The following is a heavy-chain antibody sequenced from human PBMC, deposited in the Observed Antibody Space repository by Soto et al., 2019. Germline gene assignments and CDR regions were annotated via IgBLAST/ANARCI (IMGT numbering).Heavy chain of an antibody. D-gene: IGHD2-15*01. J-gene: IGHJ3*02. CDR2: IRSKPYGGTA. V-gene: IGHV3-49*03. Sequence: EVQLVESGGGLVQPGRSLRLSCTASGFTFGDYAMSWFRQAPGKGLESVGFIRSKPYGGTAEYAASVKGRFIISRDDSKSIAYLQMNSLTTEDTVVYYCTTSNLRGYCSGGSCFNGRSAFDIWGQGTMVTVSS. CDR1: GFTFGDYA. CDR3: TTSNLRGYCSGGSCFNGRSAFDI.